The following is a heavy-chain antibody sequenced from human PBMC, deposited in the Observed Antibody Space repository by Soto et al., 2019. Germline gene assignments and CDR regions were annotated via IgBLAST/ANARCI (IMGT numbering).Heavy chain of an antibody. CDR2: INPNSGGT. J-gene: IGHJ3*02. V-gene: IGHV1-2*04. Sequence: ASVKVSCKASGYTFTSYYMHWVRQAPGQGLEWMGWINPNSGGTNYAQKYQGWDTMTRDTSISTAYMELSWLRSDDSVVYYCARARLWVGATSDAFDIWGQGTMVTVSS. CDR1: GYTFTSYY. D-gene: IGHD1-26*01. CDR3: ARARLWVGATSDAFDI.